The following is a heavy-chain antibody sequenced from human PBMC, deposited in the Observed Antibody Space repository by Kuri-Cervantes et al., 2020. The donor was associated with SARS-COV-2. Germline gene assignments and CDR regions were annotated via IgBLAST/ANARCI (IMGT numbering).Heavy chain of an antibody. V-gene: IGHV4-59*01. CDR1: GCSISSYY. D-gene: IGHD7-27*01. CDR3: ARGDSLLDWGSDYYYYMDV. CDR2: IYYSGST. J-gene: IGHJ6*03. Sequence: ESLKISCTVSGCSISSYYWSWIRQPPGKGLEWIGYIYYSGSTNYNPSLKSRVTISVDTSKNQFSLKLSTVTAADTAVYYCARGDSLLDWGSDYYYYMDVWGKGTTVTVSS.